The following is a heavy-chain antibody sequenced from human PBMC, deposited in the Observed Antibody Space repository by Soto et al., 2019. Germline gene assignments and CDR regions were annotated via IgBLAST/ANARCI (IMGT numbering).Heavy chain of an antibody. CDR1: GYSFSTYW. J-gene: IGHJ4*02. CDR2: IYPGDSDT. V-gene: IGHV5-51*01. D-gene: IGHD3-10*01. Sequence: PGESLKISCTGSGYSFSTYWIAWVRQMPGKGLEWMGIIYPGDSDTRYSPSFQGQVTISADTSTKTAYLQWSSLKASDTAIYYCARLPQLLWFGALTSRAYYFNSWGPGTLVTAPS. CDR3: ARLPQLLWFGALTSRAYYFNS.